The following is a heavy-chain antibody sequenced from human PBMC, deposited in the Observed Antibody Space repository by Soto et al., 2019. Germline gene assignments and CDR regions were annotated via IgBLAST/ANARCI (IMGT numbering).Heavy chain of an antibody. CDR2: IWYDGSNK. J-gene: IGHJ6*02. V-gene: IGHV3-33*01. D-gene: IGHD3-9*01. CDR1: GFTFSSYG. CDR3: ARGGYDILTGNPSYYYYYGMDV. Sequence: PVGSLRLSCAASGFTFSSYGMHWVRQAPGKGLEWVAVIWYDGSNKYYADSVKGRFTISRDNSKNTLYLQMNSLRAEDTAVYYCARGGYDILTGNPSYYYYYGMDVWGQGTTVTVSS.